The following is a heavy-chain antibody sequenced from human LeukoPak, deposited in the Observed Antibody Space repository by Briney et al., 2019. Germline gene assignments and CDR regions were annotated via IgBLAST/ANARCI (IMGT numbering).Heavy chain of an antibody. CDR1: GFTFSSYA. Sequence: GGSLRLSCAASGFTFSSYAMSWVRQAPGKGLEWVSGISGSGAGTYYTDSVKGRFTISRDNSKDTLYLQMNSLRAEDTAIFDCAKIVDNNYPRSVDSWGQGTLVTVSS. J-gene: IGHJ4*02. CDR2: ISGSGAGT. CDR3: AKIVDNNYPRSVDS. D-gene: IGHD2-21*01. V-gene: IGHV3-23*01.